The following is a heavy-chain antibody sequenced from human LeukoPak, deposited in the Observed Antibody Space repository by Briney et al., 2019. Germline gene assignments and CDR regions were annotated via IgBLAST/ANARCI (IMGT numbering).Heavy chain of an antibody. D-gene: IGHD6-19*01. V-gene: IGHV1-18*01. CDR1: GYTFTSYG. CDR2: ISAYNGNT. CDR3: ARVEEQWLVLPRHYFDY. Sequence: ASVKVSCKASGYTFTSYGISWVRQAPGQGLEWMGWISAYNGNTNYAQKLQGRVTMTTDTSTSTAYMELRSLRSDDTAVYYCARVEEQWLVLPRHYFDYWGQGTLVTVSS. J-gene: IGHJ4*02.